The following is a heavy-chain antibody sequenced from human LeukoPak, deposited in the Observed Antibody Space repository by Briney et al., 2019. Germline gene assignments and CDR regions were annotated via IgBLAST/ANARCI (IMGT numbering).Heavy chain of an antibody. CDR1: GGTGSSYG. CDR2: IIPIFGTA. V-gene: IGHV1-69*13. D-gene: IGHD3-10*01. CDR3: ARGGLYGSGRGPYYDMDA. J-gene: IGHJ6*02. Sequence: SVKVSCKVSGGTGSSYGISWVRQAPGQGLEWIGGIIPIFGTANFAQKFQGRVAITADESTSTGYMELSSLRSDDTAVYFCARGGLYGSGRGPYYDMDAWGQGTTVTVSS.